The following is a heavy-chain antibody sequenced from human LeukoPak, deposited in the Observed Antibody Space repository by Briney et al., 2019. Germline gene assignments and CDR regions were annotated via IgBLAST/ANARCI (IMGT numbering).Heavy chain of an antibody. J-gene: IGHJ4*02. CDR1: GFNFMSYG. D-gene: IGHD6-19*01. V-gene: IGHV3-30*02. CDR3: AKLGRVSVALYHFDY. CDR2: IRHDGSDK. Sequence: GGSLSLSCAASGFNFMSYGMHWVRQVPGKGLEWVAFIRHDGSDKYYADSVKGRFTITRDNSDETLYLQMSSLRVDDTAVYYCAKLGRVSVALYHFDYWGQGPLVTVSS.